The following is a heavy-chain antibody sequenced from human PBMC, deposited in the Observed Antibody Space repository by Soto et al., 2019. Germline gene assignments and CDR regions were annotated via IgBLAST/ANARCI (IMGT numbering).Heavy chain of an antibody. CDR2: INSDGSST. J-gene: IGHJ2*01. D-gene: IGHD6-19*01. CDR3: AKSWVADFDL. CDR1: GFTFSSYW. V-gene: IGHV3-74*01. Sequence: EVQLVESGGGLVQPGGSLRLSCAASGFTFSSYWMHWVRQAPGKGLVWVSCINSDGSSTSYADSVKGRFTISRDNAKNTLYLQMNSLRAEDTAVYYCAKSWVADFDLWGRGTLVTVSS.